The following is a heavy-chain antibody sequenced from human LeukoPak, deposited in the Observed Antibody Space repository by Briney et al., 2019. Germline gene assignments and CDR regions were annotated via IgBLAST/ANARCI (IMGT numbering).Heavy chain of an antibody. D-gene: IGHD3-16*01. J-gene: IGHJ4*02. CDR2: ISGFNGNT. CDR3: ARGGAAGFDY. V-gene: IGHV1-18*01. CDR1: GYDFTNYG. Sequence: ASVKVSCKTSGYDFTNYGIQWVRQAPGQGLEWMGWISGFNGNTNNAQKLQGRVTMTKDTSTSTAYLELSSLTSDDTAVYYCARGGAAGFDYWGQGTLVTVSS.